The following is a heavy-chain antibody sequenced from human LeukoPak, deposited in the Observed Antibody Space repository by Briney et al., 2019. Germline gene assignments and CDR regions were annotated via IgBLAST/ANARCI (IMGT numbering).Heavy chain of an antibody. CDR1: GGSISSGGYY. CDR3: ARANPFIVLMVYVTYGMDV. J-gene: IGHJ6*02. V-gene: IGHV4-30-4*01. CDR2: IYYSGST. D-gene: IGHD2-8*01. Sequence: SETLSLTCTVSGGSISSGGYYWSWIRQPPGKGLEWIGYIYYSGSTYYNPSLKSRVTISVDTSKNQFSLKLSSVTAADTAVYYCARANPFIVLMVYVTYGMDVWGQGTTVTVSS.